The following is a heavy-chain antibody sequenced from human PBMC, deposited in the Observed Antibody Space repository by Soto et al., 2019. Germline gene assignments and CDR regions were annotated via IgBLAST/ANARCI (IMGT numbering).Heavy chain of an antibody. D-gene: IGHD3-3*01. CDR3: AKDRNDFWSGYYLYGMDV. Sequence: TGGSLRLSCAASGFTFSSYGMHWVRQAPGKGLEWVAVISYDGSNKYYADSVKGRFTISRDNSKNTLYLQMNSLRAEDTAVYYCAKDRNDFWSGYYLYGMDVWGRGTTVTVSS. J-gene: IGHJ6*02. CDR1: GFTFSSYG. CDR2: ISYDGSNK. V-gene: IGHV3-30*18.